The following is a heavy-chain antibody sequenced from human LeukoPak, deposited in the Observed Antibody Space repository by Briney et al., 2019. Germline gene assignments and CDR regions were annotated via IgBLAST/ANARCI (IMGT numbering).Heavy chain of an antibody. CDR3: RRDVRGNGNFGCGMDV. V-gene: IGHV3-33*01. J-gene: IGHJ6*02. CDR1: GFTFSSYG. D-gene: IGHD3-10*02. CDR2: IWYDGSNK. Sequence: GGSLRLSCAASGFTFSSYGMHWVRQAPGKGLEWVAVIWYDGSNKYYADSVKGRFTISRDNSKNTLYLQMNSLRAEDTAVYYCRRDVRGNGNFGCGMDVWGQGTPVTV.